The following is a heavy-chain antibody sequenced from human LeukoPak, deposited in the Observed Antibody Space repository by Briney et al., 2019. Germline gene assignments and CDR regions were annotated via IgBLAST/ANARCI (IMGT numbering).Heavy chain of an antibody. CDR3: AKGGVGSSGGYYCYYYMDV. Sequence: PGGSLRLSCAASGFTLSSYAMSWVRQAPGKGLEWVSAISGSGGSTYYADSVKGRFTISRDNSKNTLYLQMNSLRAEDTAVYYCAKGGVGSSGGYYCYYYMDVWGKGTTVTVSS. CDR1: GFTLSSYA. CDR2: ISGSGGST. D-gene: IGHD2-15*01. J-gene: IGHJ6*03. V-gene: IGHV3-23*01.